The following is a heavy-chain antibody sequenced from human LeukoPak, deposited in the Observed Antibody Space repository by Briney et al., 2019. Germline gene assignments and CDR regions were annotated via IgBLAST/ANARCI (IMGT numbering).Heavy chain of an antibody. D-gene: IGHD1-26*01. CDR2: IYHSEST. Sequence: SETLSLTCIVSAYSISSGYYWGWIRQPPGKGLEWIGSIYHSESTYYNPSLKSRVTISIDTSKNQFSLKLSSVTAADTVIYFCARGKSRGSHIDYWGQGTLVTVSS. CDR1: AYSISSGYY. J-gene: IGHJ4*02. CDR3: ARGKSRGSHIDY. V-gene: IGHV4-38-2*02.